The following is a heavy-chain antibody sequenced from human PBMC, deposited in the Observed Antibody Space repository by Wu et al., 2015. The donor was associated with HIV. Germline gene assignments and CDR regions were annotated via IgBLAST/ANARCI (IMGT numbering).Heavy chain of an antibody. CDR1: GYTFTGYY. V-gene: IGHV1-2*02. CDR3: ARVFVVVPAGFSGEITAFDV. J-gene: IGHJ3*01. D-gene: IGHD2-2*01. Sequence: QVQLVQSGAEVKKPGASVKVSCKASGYTFTGYYIHWVRQAPGQGLEWMGWINPSSGGTKYAQKFQGRVTMTRGTSISTAYMELSRLTSDDTAIYYCARVFVVVPAGFSGEITAFDVWGQGTMVGVSS. CDR2: INPSSGGT.